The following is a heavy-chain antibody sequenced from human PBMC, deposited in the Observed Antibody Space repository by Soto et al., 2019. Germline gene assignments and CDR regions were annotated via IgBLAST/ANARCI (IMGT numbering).Heavy chain of an antibody. J-gene: IGHJ5*02. CDR3: ARASSGYHP. D-gene: IGHD3-22*01. V-gene: IGHV4-31*03. CDR1: GGSISSGGYY. CDR2: IYHSGST. Sequence: SETLSLTCTVSGGSISSGGYYWSWIRQHPGKGLEWIGYIYHSGSTYYNPSLKSRVTISVDRSKNQFSLKLSSVTAADTAVYYCARASSGYHPWGQGTLVTVSS.